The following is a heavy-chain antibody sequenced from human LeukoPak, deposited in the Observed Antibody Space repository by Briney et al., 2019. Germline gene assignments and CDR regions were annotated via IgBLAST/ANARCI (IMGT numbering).Heavy chain of an antibody. CDR1: GGSISSYY. J-gene: IGHJ6*03. D-gene: IGHD5-18*01. V-gene: IGHV4-59*01. CDR2: IYYSGST. CDR3: ARVRGYSYSPYYYYYYMDV. Sequence: SETLSLTCTVSGGSISSYYWSWIRQPPGKGLEWIGHIYYSGSTNYNPSLKSRVTISVDTSKNQFSLKLSSVTAADTAVYYCARVRGYSYSPYYYYYYMDVWGKGTTVTVSS.